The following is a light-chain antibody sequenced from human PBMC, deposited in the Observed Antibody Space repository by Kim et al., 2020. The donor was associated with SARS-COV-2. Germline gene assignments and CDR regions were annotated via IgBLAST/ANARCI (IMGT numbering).Light chain of an antibody. CDR3: QQRSNWPPVPIT. J-gene: IGKJ5*01. Sequence: EIVLTQSPATLSLSPGERATLPCRASQSVSSYLAWYQQKPGQAPRLLIYDASNRATGIPARFSGSGSGTDFTLTISSLEPEDFAVYYCQQRSNWPPVPITFGQGTRLEIK. CDR1: QSVSSY. CDR2: DAS. V-gene: IGKV3-11*01.